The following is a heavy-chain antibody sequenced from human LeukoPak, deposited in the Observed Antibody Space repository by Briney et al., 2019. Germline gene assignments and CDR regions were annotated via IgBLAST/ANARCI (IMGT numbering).Heavy chain of an antibody. CDR3: AKGGAVTSPYYYYYYMDV. V-gene: IGHV3-23*01. Sequence: GGSLRLSCAASGFTFKNYAMSWVRQAPGKGLEWISAISNNAVSTYYADSVKGRFTISRDNSKNTLYLQMNSLRAEDTAVYYCAKGGAVTSPYYYYYYMDVWGKGTTVTVSS. D-gene: IGHD4-17*01. J-gene: IGHJ6*03. CDR1: GFTFKNYA. CDR2: ISNNAVST.